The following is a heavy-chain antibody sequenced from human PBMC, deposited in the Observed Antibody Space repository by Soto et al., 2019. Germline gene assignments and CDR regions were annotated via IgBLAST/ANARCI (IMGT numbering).Heavy chain of an antibody. V-gene: IGHV3-7*03. CDR2: IKQDGSEK. D-gene: IGHD4-17*01. CDR1: GFTFSSYW. CDR3: ARELGHGDYDLLFYYYGMDV. J-gene: IGHJ6*02. Sequence: GGSLRLSCAASGFTFSSYWMSWVRQAPGKGLEWVANIKQDGSEKYYVDSVKGRFTISRDNAKNSLYLQMNSLRAEDTAVYYCARELGHGDYDLLFYYYGMDVWGQGTTVTVS.